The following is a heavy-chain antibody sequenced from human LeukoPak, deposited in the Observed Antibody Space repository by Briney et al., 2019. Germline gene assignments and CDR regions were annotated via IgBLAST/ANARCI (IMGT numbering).Heavy chain of an antibody. V-gene: IGHV3-23*01. CDR1: GFTFSSYA. CDR2: ISGSGGST. J-gene: IGHJ4*02. D-gene: IGHD2-15*01. CDR3: AGCSGGSCYSGLGY. Sequence: GGSLRLSCAASGFTFSSYAMSWARQAPGKGLEWVSAISGSGGSTYYADSVKGRFTISRDNSKNTLYLQMNSLRAEDTAVYYCAGCSGGSCYSGLGYWGQGTLVTVSS.